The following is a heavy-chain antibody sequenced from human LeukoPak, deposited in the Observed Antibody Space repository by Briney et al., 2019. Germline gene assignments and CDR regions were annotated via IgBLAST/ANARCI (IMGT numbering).Heavy chain of an antibody. CDR3: ARHRPLHYDFWSGYYPHFDC. J-gene: IGHJ4*02. D-gene: IGHD3-3*01. CDR1: GDSISSFH. V-gene: IGHV4-4*09. CDR2: IYTSGSS. Sequence: AETLSLTCTVSGDSISSFHWSWIRQPPGKGLEWIGYIYTSGSSNYNPSLKSRVSISGDTSKNQSSLKLSSVTAADTAVYYCARHRPLHYDFWSGYYPHFDCWGQGALVTVSS.